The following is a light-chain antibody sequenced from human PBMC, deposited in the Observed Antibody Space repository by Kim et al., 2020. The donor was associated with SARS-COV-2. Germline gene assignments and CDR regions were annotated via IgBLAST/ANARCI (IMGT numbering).Light chain of an antibody. CDR2: SAS. CDR3: QQRISRPIT. J-gene: IGKJ5*01. V-gene: IGKV3-11*01. CDR1: QVVRAR. Sequence: SFPPGERATLTSRSRQVVRARVAWYHQKPGQAPRLRIYSASNRDTGNPARFSGSGSGTDLTFTISSLKLEDFAVFYCQQRISRPITFGQGTRRGIK.